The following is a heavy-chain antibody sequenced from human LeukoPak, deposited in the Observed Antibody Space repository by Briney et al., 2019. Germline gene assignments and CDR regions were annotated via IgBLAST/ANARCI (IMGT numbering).Heavy chain of an antibody. CDR1: GGSFSGYY. Sequence: PSETLSLTCAVYGGSFSGYYWSWIRQPPGKGLEWIGEINHSGSTNYNPSLKSRVTISVDTSKNQFSLKLSSVTAADTAVYYCAVAVAAYNWFDPWGQGTLVTVSS. V-gene: IGHV4-34*01. CDR3: AVAVAAYNWFDP. CDR2: INHSGST. D-gene: IGHD6-19*01. J-gene: IGHJ5*02.